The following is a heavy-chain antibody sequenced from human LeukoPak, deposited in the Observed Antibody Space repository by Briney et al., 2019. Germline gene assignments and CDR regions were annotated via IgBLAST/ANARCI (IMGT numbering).Heavy chain of an antibody. J-gene: IGHJ6*02. CDR1: GFTFKDYW. Sequence: GGSLRLSCTASGFTFKDYWMSCVRQAPGKGPEWVANINKEGNEEHFVDSVKGRFTVSRDNAKNSLFLQMNSLRVEDTAVYYCATYDNWVAGDVWGQGTTVSVSS. CDR3: ATYDNWVAGDV. CDR2: INKEGNEE. V-gene: IGHV3-7*01. D-gene: IGHD1-1*01.